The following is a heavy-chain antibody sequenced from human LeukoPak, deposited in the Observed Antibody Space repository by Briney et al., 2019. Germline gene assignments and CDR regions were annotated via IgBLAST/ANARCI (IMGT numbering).Heavy chain of an antibody. V-gene: IGHV4-59*01. CDR1: GGSISSYY. CDR3: ASGSGGYSYGSYYFDY. CDR2: IYYNGGT. D-gene: IGHD5-18*01. Sequence: SETLSLTCTVSGGSISSYYWSWIRQPPGKGLEWIGYIYYNGGTNYNPSLKSRVTISVDTSKNQFSLKLSSVTAADTAVYYCASGSGGYSYGSYYFDYWGQGTLVTVSS. J-gene: IGHJ4*02.